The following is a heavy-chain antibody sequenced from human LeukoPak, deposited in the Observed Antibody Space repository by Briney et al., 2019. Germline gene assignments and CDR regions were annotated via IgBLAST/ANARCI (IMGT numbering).Heavy chain of an antibody. V-gene: IGHV4-59*01. D-gene: IGHD3-10*01. Sequence: PGTLSLTCTVPGGSLSSYYWSWIPEPPGKGRGRIGYVYYSGSTNYNPSPKSRVTISVDTSKTQFSTNLCSVTPADTAVYYSGSTNYNPSLKSRVTISVDTSKNQFSPKPSSVTAADTAVYYCARAAVVTPSPDYYYGMDGWGQGTTVTVSS. J-gene: IGHJ6*02. CDR2: VYYSGST. CDR3: GSTNYNPSLKSRVTISVDTSKNQFSPKPSSVTAADTAVYYCARAAVVTPSPDYYYGMDG. CDR1: GGSLSSYY.